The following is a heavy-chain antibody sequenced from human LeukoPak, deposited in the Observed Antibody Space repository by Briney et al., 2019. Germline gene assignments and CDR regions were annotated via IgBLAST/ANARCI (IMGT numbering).Heavy chain of an antibody. CDR2: ISYDGSNK. V-gene: IGHV3-30*18. D-gene: IGHD4-11*01. CDR1: GFTFSSYG. J-gene: IGHJ4*02. Sequence: GGSLRLSCAASGFTFSSYGMHWVRQAPGKGLEWVAVISYDGSNKYYADSVRGRFTISRDNSKNTLYLQMNSLRAEDTAVYYCAKDGRDSNSFDHWGQGTLVTVSS. CDR3: AKDGRDSNSFDH.